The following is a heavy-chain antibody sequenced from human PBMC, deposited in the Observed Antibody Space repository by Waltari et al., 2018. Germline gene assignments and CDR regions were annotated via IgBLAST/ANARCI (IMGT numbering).Heavy chain of an antibody. CDR2: IYYSGST. CDR1: GGPISSSGYY. J-gene: IGHJ6*03. CDR3: ARVELSIAGPSGYYYYMDV. Sequence: QVLLQESGPGLVKPSQPLSITGPVPGGPISSSGYYWSGIRQHPGKGLEWIGYIYYSGSTYYNPSLKSLVTISVDTSKNQFSLKLSSVTAADTAVYYCARVELSIAGPSGYYYYMDVWGKGTTVTVSS. V-gene: IGHV4-31*01. D-gene: IGHD6-6*01.